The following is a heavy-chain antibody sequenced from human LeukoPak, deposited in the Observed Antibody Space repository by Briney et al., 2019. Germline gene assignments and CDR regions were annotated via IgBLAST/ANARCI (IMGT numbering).Heavy chain of an antibody. D-gene: IGHD4-17*01. V-gene: IGHV4-30-2*01. CDR3: ARTTHYGDYFDY. CDR1: GGSISSGGYS. CDR2: IYHSGST. J-gene: IGHJ4*02. Sequence: SQALSLTCAVSGGSISSGGYSWSWNRQPPGMDLEWIGYIYHSGSTYYNPSLKSRVTISVDRSKNQFSLKLSSVTAADTAVYYCARTTHYGDYFDYWGQGTLVTVSS.